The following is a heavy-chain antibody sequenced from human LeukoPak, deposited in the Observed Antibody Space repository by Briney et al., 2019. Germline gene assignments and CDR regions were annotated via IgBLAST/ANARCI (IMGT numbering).Heavy chain of an antibody. CDR1: GYTFTSYG. J-gene: IGHJ4*02. D-gene: IGHD5-12*01. Sequence: ASVKVSCKASGYTFTSYGISWVRQAPGQGLEWMGWISAYNGNTNYAQKFQGRVTMTRDTSISTAYMELSRLRSGDTAVYYCARGWSGYSGYADYWGQGTLVTVSS. V-gene: IGHV1-18*01. CDR2: ISAYNGNT. CDR3: ARGWSGYSGYADY.